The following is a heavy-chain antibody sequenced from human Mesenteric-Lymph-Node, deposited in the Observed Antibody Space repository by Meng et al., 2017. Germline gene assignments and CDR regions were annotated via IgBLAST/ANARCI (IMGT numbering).Heavy chain of an antibody. J-gene: IGHJ3*02. CDR3: ARHQSTAVTTSYDVFNI. V-gene: IGHV5-51*01. D-gene: IGHD4-17*01. Sequence: YWIHWVRQMPGKGLEWMGIINPGDSTTRYRPSFQGQVTISADKSIDTAYLQWSSLKASDTAMYYCARHQSTAVTTSYDVFNIWGQGTMVTVSS. CDR1: YW. CDR2: INPGDSTT.